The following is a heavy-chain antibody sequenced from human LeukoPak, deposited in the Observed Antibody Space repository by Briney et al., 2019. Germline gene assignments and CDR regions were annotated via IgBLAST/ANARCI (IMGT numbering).Heavy chain of an antibody. V-gene: IGHV1-24*01. CDR3: ATVSGYDSSGYWFDP. J-gene: IGHJ5*02. D-gene: IGHD3-22*01. CDR2: FDPEDGET. Sequence: ASVKVSCKVSGYTLTELSMHWVRQAPGKGLEWMGVFDPEDGETIYSQKFQGRVTMTEDTSTDTAYLELSSLRSEDTAVYYCATVSGYDSSGYWFDPWGQGTLVTVSS. CDR1: GYTLTELS.